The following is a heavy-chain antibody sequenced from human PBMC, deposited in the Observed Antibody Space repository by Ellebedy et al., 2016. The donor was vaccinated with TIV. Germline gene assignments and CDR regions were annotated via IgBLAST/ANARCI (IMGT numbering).Heavy chain of an antibody. Sequence: PGGSLRLSCEVYGFTYDIFWMSWVRQAPGKGLEWVDTIENDGTDQYYVDSVKGRFTISRDNARNSLYLQMTSLRAEDTAVYYCARDNWNGLASDYWGQGTLVTVSS. CDR1: GFTYDIFW. D-gene: IGHD1-20*01. V-gene: IGHV3-7*04. CDR3: ARDNWNGLASDY. CDR2: IENDGTDQ. J-gene: IGHJ4*02.